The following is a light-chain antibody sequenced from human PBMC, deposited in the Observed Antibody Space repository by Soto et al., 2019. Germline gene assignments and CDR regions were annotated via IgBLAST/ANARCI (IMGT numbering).Light chain of an antibody. J-gene: IGKJ2*01. V-gene: IGKV1-39*01. Sequence: DIQMTQSPSSLSASVGDRVTITCRASQSISSYLNWYQQKPGKAPKLLIYAASSLQSGVPSRFSGSGSGTDFTLTISSLQPEDFATYYYQQSYSTPYTFGQGPKVDI. CDR1: QSISSY. CDR2: AAS. CDR3: QQSYSTPYT.